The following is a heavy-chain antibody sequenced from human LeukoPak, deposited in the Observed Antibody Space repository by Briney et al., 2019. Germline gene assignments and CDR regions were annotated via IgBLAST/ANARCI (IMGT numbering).Heavy chain of an antibody. V-gene: IGHV5-51*01. J-gene: IGHJ4*02. CDR3: ARRSYYYDSSGYYAYFDY. D-gene: IGHD3-22*01. CDR1: GYSFTSYW. Sequence: GESLKISCQGSGYSFTSYWIGWVRQMPGKGLEWMGIIYPGDSDTRYSPSFQGQVTISADKSISTAYLQWSSLKASDTAMYYCARRSYYYDSSGYYAYFDYWGQGTLVTVSS. CDR2: IYPGDSDT.